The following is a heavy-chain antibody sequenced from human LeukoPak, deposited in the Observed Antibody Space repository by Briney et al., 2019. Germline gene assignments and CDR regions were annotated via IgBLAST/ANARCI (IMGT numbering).Heavy chain of an antibody. J-gene: IGHJ4*02. V-gene: IGHV1-8*01. D-gene: IGHD5-24*01. CDR2: MNANRVKT. CDR1: GYAFTSYD. Sequence: PRASVKVSCKASGYAFTSYDINSVRQATGHELEWMGWMNANRVKTGYEQKCQGRVRMIRDTSISAADMGLSSVRCEVMAVYYRARGRREIAWVLYCFVCWVQGSVVGVCS. CDR3: ARGRREIAWVLYCFVC.